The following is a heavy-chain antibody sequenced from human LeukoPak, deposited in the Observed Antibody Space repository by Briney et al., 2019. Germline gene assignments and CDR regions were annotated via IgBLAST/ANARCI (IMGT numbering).Heavy chain of an antibody. CDR2: ITGGGIST. V-gene: IGHV3-23*01. J-gene: IGHJ4*02. Sequence: GGSLRLSCAASGFTFSAYAMSWVRQAPGRGLEWVSAITGGGISTYYADSVKGRFTISRDNSKNTLYLQMNSLRAEDTAVYYCARPYSSGWYSIDYWGQGTLVTVPS. D-gene: IGHD6-13*01. CDR3: ARPYSSGWYSIDY. CDR1: GFTFSAYA.